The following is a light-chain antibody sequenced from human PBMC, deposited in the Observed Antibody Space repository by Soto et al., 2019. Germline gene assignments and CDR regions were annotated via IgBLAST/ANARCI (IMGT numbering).Light chain of an antibody. V-gene: IGKV3D-15*02. CDR3: QQYGSSPIT. CDR1: QSVGSD. J-gene: IGKJ5*01. Sequence: EIVMTQSPATLSVSPGEIATLSCRASQSVGSDLACYQQKPGQAPRLVIYDIFTSATGVPTRISGSGSVTEFTLTISRLEPEDLAVYYCQQYGSSPITFGQGTRLEIK. CDR2: DIF.